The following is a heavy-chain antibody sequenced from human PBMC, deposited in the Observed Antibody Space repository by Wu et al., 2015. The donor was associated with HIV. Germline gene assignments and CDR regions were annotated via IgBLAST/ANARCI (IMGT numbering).Heavy chain of an antibody. CDR3: ARELRRAGRRMRDGYNSDYYGMDV. V-gene: IGHV1-18*01. CDR1: GYTFTSYG. J-gene: IGHJ6*02. Sequence: QVQLVQSGAEVKKPGASVKVSCKASGYTFTSYGISWVRQAPGQGLEWMGWISAYNGNTNYAQKLQGRVTMTTDTSTSTAYMELRSLRSDDTAVYYCARELRRAGRRMRDGYNSDYYGMDVWGQGTTVTVSS. CDR2: ISAYNGNT. D-gene: IGHD5-24*01.